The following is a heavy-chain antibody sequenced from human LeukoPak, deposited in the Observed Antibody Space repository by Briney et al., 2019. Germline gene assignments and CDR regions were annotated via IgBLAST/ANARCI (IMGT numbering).Heavy chain of an antibody. J-gene: IGHJ6*02. D-gene: IGHD1-26*01. Sequence: GASVKVSCKASGGTFSRYAISWGRQAPGQRLEWMGGIIPIFGTANYAQKFQGRVTITADESTSTAYMELSSLRSEDTAVYYCARELPKYYGMDVWGQGTTVTVSS. CDR2: IIPIFGTA. V-gene: IGHV1-69*13. CDR3: ARELPKYYGMDV. CDR1: GGTFSRYA.